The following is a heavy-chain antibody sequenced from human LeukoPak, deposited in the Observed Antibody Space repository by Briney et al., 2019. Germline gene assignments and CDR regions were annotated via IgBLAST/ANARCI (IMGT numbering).Heavy chain of an antibody. CDR1: GFPFNSFW. J-gene: IGHJ4*02. V-gene: IGHV3-74*03. CDR3: ARGGVNPVDH. D-gene: IGHD1-14*01. CDR2: MNEYSTTI. Sequence: PGGSLRLSCAASGFPFNSFWMHWVRHAPGKGLVWVSDMNEYSTTITYAASVKGRFTISRDNAKSILYLQMNNLRAEDTAMYFCARGGVNPVDHWGQGTLVTVSS.